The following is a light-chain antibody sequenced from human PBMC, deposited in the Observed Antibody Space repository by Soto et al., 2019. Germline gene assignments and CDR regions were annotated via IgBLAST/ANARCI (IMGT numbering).Light chain of an antibody. V-gene: IGKV3-11*01. J-gene: IGKJ5*01. CDR2: AAS. CDR1: QSVSTY. Sequence: EIVLTQSPATLSLSPGERATLSCRASQSVSTYLAWYQQKPGQAPRLLIYAASNRPTGIPARFSGSGSGTDFTLTISSLEPEDFGVYYCQQRSNWPPITFGHGTRLEIK. CDR3: QQRSNWPPIT.